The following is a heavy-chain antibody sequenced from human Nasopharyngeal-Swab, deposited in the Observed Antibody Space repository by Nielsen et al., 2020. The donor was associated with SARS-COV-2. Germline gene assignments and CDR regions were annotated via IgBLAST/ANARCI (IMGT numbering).Heavy chain of an antibody. Sequence: AGSLRLSCAASGFTFSSSAMHWVRQAPGKGLEWVAVISYDGSNKYFADSVKGRFTISRDNSKTTLYLQMNSLRAEDTAVYYCASPPLDSSGYYYGFHYWGRGTLVTVSS. CDR3: ASPPLDSSGYYYGFHY. J-gene: IGHJ4*02. CDR2: ISYDGSNK. CDR1: GFTFSSSA. V-gene: IGHV3-30-3*01. D-gene: IGHD3-22*01.